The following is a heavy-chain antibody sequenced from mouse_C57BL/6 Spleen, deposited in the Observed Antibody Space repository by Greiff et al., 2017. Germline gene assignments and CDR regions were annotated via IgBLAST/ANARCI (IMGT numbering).Heavy chain of an antibody. CDR3: ARSNWDELDFDY. J-gene: IGHJ2*01. CDR2: IYPGDGDT. D-gene: IGHD4-1*01. Sequence: ESGPELVKPGASVKISCKASGYAFSSSWMNWVKQRPGKGLEWIGRIYPGDGDTNYNGKFKGKATLTADKSSSTAYMQLSSLTSEDSAVYFCARSNWDELDFDYWGQGTTLTVSS. CDR1: GYAFSSSW. V-gene: IGHV1-82*01.